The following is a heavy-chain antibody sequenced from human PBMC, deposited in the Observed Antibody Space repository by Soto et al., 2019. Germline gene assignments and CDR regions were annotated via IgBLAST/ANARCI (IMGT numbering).Heavy chain of an antibody. Sequence: EVQLLESGGGLVQPGESLRLSCAASGFAFGNYLMDWVRQAPGKGLEWVSDISTNGGRTHYADSVRGRFTISRDNSRNTLYLQMSSLRAEDTALSYCAKDLHWYGMDVWGQGTTVTFSS. V-gene: IGHV3-23*01. CDR2: ISTNGGRT. J-gene: IGHJ6*02. CDR3: AKDLHWYGMDV. CDR1: GFAFGNYL. D-gene: IGHD1-1*01.